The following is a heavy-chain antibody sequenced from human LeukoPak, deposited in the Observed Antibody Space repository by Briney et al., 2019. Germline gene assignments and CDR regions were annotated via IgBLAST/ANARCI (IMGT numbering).Heavy chain of an antibody. CDR3: AKRASALAGFQFFDS. Sequence: PGGSLRLSCAASGFTFISYDMSWVRQAPGKGLEWVSGITGSGGSTYYADSVKGRFTISIDNSKNTLYLQMNILRAEDTAIYYCAKRASALAGFQFFDSWGQGTLVSVSS. CDR2: ITGSGGST. J-gene: IGHJ4*02. V-gene: IGHV3-23*01. CDR1: GFTFISYD. D-gene: IGHD6-19*01.